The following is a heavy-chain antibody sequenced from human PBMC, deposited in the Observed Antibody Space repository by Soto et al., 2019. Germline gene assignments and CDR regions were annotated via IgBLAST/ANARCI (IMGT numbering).Heavy chain of an antibody. CDR3: ARIYRRDGNKYADY. D-gene: IGHD3-16*02. CDR1: EFTFSSFN. Sequence: EVQLVESGGGLVQPGESLRLSCAASEFTFSSFNMHWVRRAPGKGLEWVSYISASSTTVYYGDSVKGRFTISRDNAKNSLYLQMNSLRDEDTAVYYCARIYRRDGNKYADYWGQGTLVTVSS. CDR2: ISASSTTV. V-gene: IGHV3-48*02. J-gene: IGHJ4*02.